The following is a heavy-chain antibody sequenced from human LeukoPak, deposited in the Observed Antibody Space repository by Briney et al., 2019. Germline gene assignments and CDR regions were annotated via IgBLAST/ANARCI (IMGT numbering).Heavy chain of an antibody. CDR3: GKRGGGVIAYGYFDY. D-gene: IGHD3-16*02. CDR1: GFTFSSYA. J-gene: IGHJ4*02. V-gene: IGHV3-23*01. CDR2: ISGTGDST. Sequence: GGSLRLSCAASGFTFSSYAMNWVRQAPGKGLEWVSAISGTGDSTYYADSVKGRFTISRDNSKSTLYLQMNSLRAEDTAVYYWGKRGGGVIAYGYFDYWGQGTLVTVSS.